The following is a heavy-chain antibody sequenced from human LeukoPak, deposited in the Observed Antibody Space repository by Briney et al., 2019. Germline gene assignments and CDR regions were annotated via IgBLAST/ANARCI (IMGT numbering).Heavy chain of an antibody. Sequence: GGSLRLSCAASGFTFSNYYMSWIRRAPGKGLEWVPYISSSSTHTNYADSVKGRFTISRDNAKNSLYLQMNSLRAEDTAVYYCARDGVGTTNFWGQGTLVTVSS. CDR1: GFTFSNYY. CDR3: ARDGVGTTNF. V-gene: IGHV3-11*06. D-gene: IGHD1-26*01. CDR2: ISSSSTHT. J-gene: IGHJ4*02.